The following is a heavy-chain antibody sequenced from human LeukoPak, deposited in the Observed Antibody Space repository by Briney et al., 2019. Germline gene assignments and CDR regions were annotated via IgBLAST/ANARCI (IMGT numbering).Heavy chain of an antibody. V-gene: IGHV1-46*01. CDR1: GYTFTSYY. J-gene: IGHJ6*03. CDR2: INPSGGST. CDR3: ARSPTYYYDSSGYPSYVDV. Sequence: AASVKVSCKASGYTFTSYYVHWVRQAPGQGLEWMGIINPSGGSTSYAQKFQGRVTMTRDTSTSTVYMELSSLRSEDTAVYYCARSPTYYYDSSGYPSYVDVWGKGTTVTVSS. D-gene: IGHD3-22*01.